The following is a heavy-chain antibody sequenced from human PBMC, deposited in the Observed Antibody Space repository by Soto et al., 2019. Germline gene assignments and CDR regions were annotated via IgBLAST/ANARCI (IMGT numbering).Heavy chain of an antibody. CDR1: GFSFAGYA. V-gene: IGHV3-23*01. Sequence: GGSLRLSCAASGFSFAGYALTWVRLAPGKGLEWVASISGGGGSTYYADSVKGRFSISRDNSNRMVYLQMGSLTAGDTAVYYCAKTETFNGYYNAFDYWGQGTRVTVSS. CDR2: ISGGGGST. CDR3: AKTETFNGYYNAFDY. J-gene: IGHJ4*02. D-gene: IGHD3-9*01.